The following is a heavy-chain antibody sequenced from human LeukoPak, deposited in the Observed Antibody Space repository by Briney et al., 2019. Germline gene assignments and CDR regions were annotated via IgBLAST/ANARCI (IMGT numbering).Heavy chain of an antibody. J-gene: IGHJ4*02. V-gene: IGHV4-39*01. CDR2: MYYSGST. CDR1: GGPISSSSYY. D-gene: IGHD3-22*01. Sequence: SETLSLTCTASGGPISSSSYYWGWIRQPPGQGLEWIGTMYYSGSTYYNPSLKSRVTISVDTSKNQFSLKLSSVTAADTAVYYCASGHYDSSGYYYPFDYWGQGTLVTVSS. CDR3: ASGHYDSSGYYYPFDY.